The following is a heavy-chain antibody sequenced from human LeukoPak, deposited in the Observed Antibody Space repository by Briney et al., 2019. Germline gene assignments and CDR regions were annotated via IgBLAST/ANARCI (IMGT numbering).Heavy chain of an antibody. CDR1: GFTFSSYG. J-gene: IGHJ4*02. CDR2: ISYDGSNK. V-gene: IGHV3-30*18. Sequence: GRSLRLSCAASGFTFSSYGMHWVRQAPGKGLEWVAVISYDGSNKYYADSVKGRFTISRDNSKNTLYLQMNSLRAEDTAVYYCAKGGYYDILTGYYPPFDYWGQGTLATVSS. CDR3: AKGGYYDILTGYYPPFDY. D-gene: IGHD3-9*01.